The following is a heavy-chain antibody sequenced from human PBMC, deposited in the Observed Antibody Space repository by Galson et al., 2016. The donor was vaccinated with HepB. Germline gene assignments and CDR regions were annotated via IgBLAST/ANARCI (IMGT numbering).Heavy chain of an antibody. Sequence: SVKVSCKASGYSFIAYGISWVRQAPGQGLEWMGWISPNSGHTNYAEKVQGRVTMTTDRSTSTAYMELRGLRSDDTAVYYCARDGMDYGDYGGYYYYGMDVWGQGTTVTVSS. CDR2: ISPNSGHT. D-gene: IGHD4-17*01. V-gene: IGHV1-18*01. CDR1: GYSFIAYG. J-gene: IGHJ6*02. CDR3: ARDGMDYGDYGGYYYYGMDV.